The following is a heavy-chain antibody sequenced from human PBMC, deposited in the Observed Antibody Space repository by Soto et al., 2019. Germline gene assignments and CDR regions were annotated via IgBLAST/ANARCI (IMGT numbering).Heavy chain of an antibody. CDR2: IYYSGST. V-gene: IGHV4-39*01. D-gene: IGHD3-16*02. J-gene: IGHJ4*02. Sequence: QLQLQESGPGLVKPSETLSLTCTVSGGSISSSSYYWGWIRQPPGKGLEWIGSIYYSGSTYYNPSLKSRVTISVDTSKNQFSLKLSSVTAADTAVYYWARHYPTEFSYYFDYWGQGTLVTVSS. CDR3: ARHYPTEFSYYFDY. CDR1: GGSISSSSYY.